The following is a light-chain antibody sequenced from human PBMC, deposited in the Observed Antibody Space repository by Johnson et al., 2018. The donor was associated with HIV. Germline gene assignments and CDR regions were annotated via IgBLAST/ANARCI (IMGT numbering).Light chain of an antibody. CDR2: DNH. CDR1: SSNIGNNY. CDR3: GTWDTSLSAHYV. Sequence: QSVLTQPPSVSAAPGQKVTISCSGNSSNIGNNYVSWYQQLPGTAPKLLIYDNHKRPSRIPDRFSGSKSGTSATLGITGLQTGDEADYDCGTWDTSLSAHYVFGIGTKVIVL. J-gene: IGLJ1*01. V-gene: IGLV1-51*01.